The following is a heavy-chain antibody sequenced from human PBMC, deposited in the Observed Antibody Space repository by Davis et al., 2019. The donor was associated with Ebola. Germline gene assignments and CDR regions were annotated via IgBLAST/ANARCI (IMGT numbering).Heavy chain of an antibody. CDR2: ISISSAFI. CDR3: ARSEPPDY. D-gene: IGHD1-14*01. Sequence: PGGSLRLSCTASGFTFSTYTMTWVRQAPGKGLEWVSSISISSAFIYYADSVKGRFTISRDNAKNSMFLQMNGLRAEDTAVYYCARSEPPDYWGQGTLVTVSS. J-gene: IGHJ4*02. CDR1: GFTFSTYT. V-gene: IGHV3-21*01.